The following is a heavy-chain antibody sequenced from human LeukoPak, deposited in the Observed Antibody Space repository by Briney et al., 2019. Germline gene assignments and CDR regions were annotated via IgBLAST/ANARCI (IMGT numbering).Heavy chain of an antibody. D-gene: IGHD6-6*01. CDR2: ISSSGSTI. Sequence: PGGSLRLSCAASGFTFSSYEMNWVRQAAGKGLEWVSYISSSGSTIYYADSVKGRFTISRANDKKSPYLQMNSLRAEDTAVYYCARGQALRAFDIWGQGTMVTVSS. V-gene: IGHV3-48*03. CDR1: GFTFSSYE. J-gene: IGHJ3*02. CDR3: ARGQALRAFDI.